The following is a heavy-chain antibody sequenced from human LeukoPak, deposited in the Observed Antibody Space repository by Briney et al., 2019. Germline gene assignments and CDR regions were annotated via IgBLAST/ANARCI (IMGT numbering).Heavy chain of an antibody. CDR2: INPNSGGT. J-gene: IGHJ4*02. D-gene: IGHD1-14*01. CDR3: ARDKGVYRTPFDY. V-gene: IGHV1-2*02. Sequence: VSVKVSCKASGYTFTSYYMHWVRQAPGQGLEWMGWINPNSGGTNYAQKFQGRVTMTRDTSISTAYMELSRLRSDDTAVYYCARDKGVYRTPFDYWGQGTLVTVSS. CDR1: GYTFTSYY.